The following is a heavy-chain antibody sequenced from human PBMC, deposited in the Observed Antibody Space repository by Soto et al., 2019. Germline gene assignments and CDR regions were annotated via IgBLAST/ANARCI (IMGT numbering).Heavy chain of an antibody. D-gene: IGHD1-1*01. CDR1: SGSISRYY. J-gene: IGHJ6*03. CDR3: ARLWRGTSAFNYYYYVDV. Sequence: SETLSLTCTVSSGSISRYYWSWIRQPPGKGLEWIGYIYNSGSTNYNPSLKSRVTISVDTSKNQFSLRLKSVTAADTAVYYCARLWRGTSAFNYYYYVDVWGRGATVTVSS. V-gene: IGHV4-59*08. CDR2: IYNSGST.